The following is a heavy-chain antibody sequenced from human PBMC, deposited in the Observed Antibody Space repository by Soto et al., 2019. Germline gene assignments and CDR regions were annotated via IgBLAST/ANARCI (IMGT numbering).Heavy chain of an antibody. CDR2: ISGGGSTT. Sequence: GGSLRLSCEASGFTFSSYAMSWVRQAPGKGLEWVSGISGGGSTTYYTDSVKGRFTISRDNSKNTLYLQVNSLRAEDTAVYYCARDQAAGGTISRYFQDWGQGTLVTVSS. D-gene: IGHD6-13*01. CDR3: ARDQAAGGTISRYFQD. V-gene: IGHV3-23*01. J-gene: IGHJ1*01. CDR1: GFTFSSYA.